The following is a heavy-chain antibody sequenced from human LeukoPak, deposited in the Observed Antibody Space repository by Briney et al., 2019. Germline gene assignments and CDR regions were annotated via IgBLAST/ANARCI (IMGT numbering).Heavy chain of an antibody. CDR1: GGTFSSYA. J-gene: IGHJ4*02. CDR3: ARDGCSGGSCYPDGDY. V-gene: IGHV1-69*01. CDR2: IIPIFGTA. Sequence: SVKVSFKASGGTFSSYAISWVRQAPGQGPEWMGGIIPIFGTANYAQKFQGRVTITADESTSTAYMELSSLRSEDTAVYYCARDGCSGGSCYPDGDYWGQGTLVTVSS. D-gene: IGHD2-15*01.